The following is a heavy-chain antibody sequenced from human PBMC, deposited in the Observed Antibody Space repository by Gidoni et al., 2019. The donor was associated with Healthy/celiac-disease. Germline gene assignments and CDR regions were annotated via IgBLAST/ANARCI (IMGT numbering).Heavy chain of an antibody. CDR3: ARDRYSGHPRDGYYYYYYGMDV. D-gene: IGHD5-12*01. Sequence: EVQLVESGGGLVQPGGSLRLSCAASGFTFSSYELNWVRQAQGKGLEWVSYISSSGSTIYYADAVKGRFTISRDNAKNSLYLQMNSLRAEDTAVYYCARDRYSGHPRDGYYYYYYGMDVWGQGTTVTVSS. CDR2: ISSSGSTI. V-gene: IGHV3-48*03. J-gene: IGHJ6*02. CDR1: GFTFSSYE.